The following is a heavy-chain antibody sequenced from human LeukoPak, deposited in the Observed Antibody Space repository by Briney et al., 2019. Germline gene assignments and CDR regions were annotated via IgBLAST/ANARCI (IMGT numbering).Heavy chain of an antibody. CDR1: GFTFSNYW. V-gene: IGHV3-7*03. J-gene: IGHJ4*02. CDR2: TDEDGTEN. D-gene: IGHD3-10*01. Sequence: GGSLRLSCVASGFTFSNYWMTWVRQVPVKGPEWLANTDEDGTENYYAGSVRGRFTISRDNAKNSLFLQMNSLKIEDTAVYYCVKDEGSAAYYYWGQGTLVTVSS. CDR3: VKDEGSAAYYY.